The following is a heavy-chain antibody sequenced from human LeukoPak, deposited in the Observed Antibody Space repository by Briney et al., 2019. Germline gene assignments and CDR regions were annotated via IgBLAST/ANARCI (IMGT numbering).Heavy chain of an antibody. J-gene: IGHJ4*02. Sequence: ASVKVSCKASGYTFTSYDINWVRQATGQGLEWMGWMNPNSGNTGYAQKFQGRVTITRNTSISTAYMELSSLRSEDTAVYYGARGVVPAANDYWGQGTLVTVSS. CDR2: MNPNSGNT. CDR3: ARGVVPAANDY. V-gene: IGHV1-8*03. D-gene: IGHD2-2*01. CDR1: GYTFTSYD.